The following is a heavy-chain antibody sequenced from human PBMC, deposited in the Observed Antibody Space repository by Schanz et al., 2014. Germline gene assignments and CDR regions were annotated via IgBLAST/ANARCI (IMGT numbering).Heavy chain of an antibody. J-gene: IGHJ4*02. CDR2: INPSGVST. CDR1: GYTFSNYG. V-gene: IGHV1-46*03. Sequence: QGLLVQSGGEVKKPGASVKISCQASGYTFSNYGISWVRQAPGQGLEWLGIINPSGVSTSSAQEFQGRVTMTRDTSTSTLQMELSSLRSEDTAVYFCALEHNSASGAEQHWGQGTLVSVSS. CDR3: ALEHNSASGAEQH. D-gene: IGHD6-19*01.